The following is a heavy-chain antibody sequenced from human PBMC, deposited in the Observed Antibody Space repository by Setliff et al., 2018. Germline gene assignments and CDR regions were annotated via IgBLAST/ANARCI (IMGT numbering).Heavy chain of an antibody. CDR3: ATKGHTSGYYQSGAEYFQH. Sequence: SETLSLTCIVSGGSINSNSYYWGWIRQPPRKGLEWIGSLYYGGDTYYNPSLKSRVTISVEKSKNQFSLRLISVTAADTAVYYCATKGHTSGYYQSGAEYFQHWGQGALVTVSS. J-gene: IGHJ1*01. CDR2: LYYGGDT. V-gene: IGHV4-39*01. D-gene: IGHD3-22*01. CDR1: GGSINSNSYY.